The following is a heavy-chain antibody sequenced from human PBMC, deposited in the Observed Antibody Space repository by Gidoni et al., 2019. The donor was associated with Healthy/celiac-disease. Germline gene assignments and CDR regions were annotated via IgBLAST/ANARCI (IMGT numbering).Heavy chain of an antibody. Sequence: QVQLVESGGGVVQPGRSLRLSCASSGFSFSCYGMHWVRQAPGKGLEWVAVISYDGSNKYYADSVKGRFTISRDNSKNTLYLQMNSLRAEDTAVYYCAKDEWLGGGYYYGMDVWGQGTTVTVSS. CDR3: AKDEWLGGGYYYGMDV. D-gene: IGHD6-19*01. CDR2: ISYDGSNK. V-gene: IGHV3-30*18. CDR1: GFSFSCYG. J-gene: IGHJ6*02.